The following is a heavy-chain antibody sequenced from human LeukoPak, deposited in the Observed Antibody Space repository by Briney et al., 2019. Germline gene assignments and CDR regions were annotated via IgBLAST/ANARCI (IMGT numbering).Heavy chain of an antibody. D-gene: IGHD6-13*01. CDR2: INHSGST. CDR3: ARAIAAPVFFDY. CDR1: GGSFSGYY. V-gene: IGHV4-34*01. J-gene: IGHJ4*02. Sequence: PSETLSLTCAVYGGSFSGYYWSWIRQPPGKGLEWVGEINHSGSTNYNPSLKSRVTISVDTSKNQSSLKLSSVTAADTAVYYCARAIAAPVFFDYWGQGTLVTDSS.